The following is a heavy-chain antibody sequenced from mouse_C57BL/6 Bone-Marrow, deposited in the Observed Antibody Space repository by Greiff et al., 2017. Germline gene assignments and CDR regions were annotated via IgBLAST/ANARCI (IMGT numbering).Heavy chain of an antibody. J-gene: IGHJ4*01. CDR3: ARLRFYDPEGGMDY. Sequence: QVQLQQSGAELARPGASVKLSCKASGYTFTSYGISWVKQRTGQGLEWIGEIYPRSGNTYYNEKFKGKATLTADKSSSTAYMELRSLTSEDSAVYFCARLRFYDPEGGMDYWGQGTSVTVSS. CDR2: IYPRSGNT. V-gene: IGHV1-81*01. D-gene: IGHD2-3*01. CDR1: GYTFTSYG.